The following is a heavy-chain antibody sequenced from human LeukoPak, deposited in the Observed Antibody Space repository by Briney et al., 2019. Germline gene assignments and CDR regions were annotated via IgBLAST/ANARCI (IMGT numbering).Heavy chain of an antibody. D-gene: IGHD6-19*01. V-gene: IGHV1-69*05. Sequence: ASVKVSCKASGGTFSSYAISWVRQAPGQGLEWMGRIIPIFGTANYAQKFQGRVTITTDESTSTAYMELSSLRSEDTAVYYCARGTETAVAGTFDYWGQGTLVTVSS. CDR3: ARGTETAVAGTFDY. CDR1: GGTFSSYA. J-gene: IGHJ4*02. CDR2: IIPIFGTA.